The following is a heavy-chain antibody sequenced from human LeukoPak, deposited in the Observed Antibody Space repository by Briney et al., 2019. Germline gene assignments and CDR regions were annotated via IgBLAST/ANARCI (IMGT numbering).Heavy chain of an antibody. CDR1: GFSLSSSATGVG. D-gene: IGHD3-10*01. Sequence: SGPTLVNPTQTLTLTCSFSGFSLSSSATGVGVGWIRQPPGKALEWVAILYWDDDKRDSASLETRVTITKDTSKNQVVLTLTNMDPVDTATYYCAHLPPGVIVAFDVWGHGTMVTVS. J-gene: IGHJ3*01. V-gene: IGHV2-5*02. CDR3: AHLPPGVIVAFDV. CDR2: LYWDDDK.